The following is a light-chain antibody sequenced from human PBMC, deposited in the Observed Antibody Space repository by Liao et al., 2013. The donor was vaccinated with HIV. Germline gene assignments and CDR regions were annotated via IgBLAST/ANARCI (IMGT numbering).Light chain of an antibody. CDR2: YDS. V-gene: IGLV3-21*01. Sequence: SYELTQPPSLSVAPGMTARITCGGNNIGSKSVHWYQQRPGQAPVLVIYYDSDRPSGIPERFSGSNSENTATLTISRVEAGDEADYFCQVWDSSSFHVVFGGGTTLTVL. J-gene: IGLJ2*01. CDR1: NIGSKS. CDR3: QVWDSSSFHVV.